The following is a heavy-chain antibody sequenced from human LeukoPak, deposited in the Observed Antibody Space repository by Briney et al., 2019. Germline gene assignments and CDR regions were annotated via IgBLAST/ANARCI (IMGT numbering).Heavy chain of an antibody. Sequence: HLGGSLRLSCAASGFTFSSYWMSWVRQAPGKGLEWVANIKQDGSEKYYVDSVKGRFTISRDNAKNSLYLQMNSLRAEDTAVYYCARDRVTMVRGVNYYFDYWGQGTLVTVSS. CDR3: ARDRVTMVRGVNYYFDY. J-gene: IGHJ4*02. D-gene: IGHD3-10*01. CDR1: GFTFSSYW. V-gene: IGHV3-7*05. CDR2: IKQDGSEK.